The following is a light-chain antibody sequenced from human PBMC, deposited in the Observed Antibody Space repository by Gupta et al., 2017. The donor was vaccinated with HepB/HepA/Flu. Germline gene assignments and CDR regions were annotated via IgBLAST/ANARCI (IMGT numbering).Light chain of an antibody. CDR2: EVN. Sequence: QSALTQPASVSGSPGQSITISCTGSSSDVGTYVFVSWYQQYPGKAPKLSMYEVNKRPSGVSKRFSGSKSGKTASLTISGLQAEDEADYYCCSSAGRNTWVFGGGTKVTVL. V-gene: IGLV2-23*02. J-gene: IGLJ3*02. CDR1: SSDVGTYVF. CDR3: CSSAGRNTWV.